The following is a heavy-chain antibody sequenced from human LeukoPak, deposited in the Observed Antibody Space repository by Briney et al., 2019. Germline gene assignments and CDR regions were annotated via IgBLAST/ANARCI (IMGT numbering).Heavy chain of an antibody. CDR1: GGSISSYY. CDR2: IYYSGST. D-gene: IGHD1-1*01. V-gene: IGHV4-59*01. J-gene: IGHJ4*02. CDR3: AREGVYGIIDY. Sequence: SETLSLTXTVSGGSISSYYWSWIRQPPGKGLEWIGYIYYSGSTNYNPSLKSRVTISVDTSKTQFSLKLSSVTAADTAVSYCAREGVYGIIDYWGQGTLVTVSS.